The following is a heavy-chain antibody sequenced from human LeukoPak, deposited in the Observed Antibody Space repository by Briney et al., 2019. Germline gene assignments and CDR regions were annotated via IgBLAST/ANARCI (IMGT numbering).Heavy chain of an antibody. V-gene: IGHV4-34*01. D-gene: IGHD3-22*01. Sequence: SETLSLTCAVYGGSFSGYYWSWIRQPPGKGLEWIGEINHSGSTNYNPSLKSRVTISVDTTKNQFSLKLSSVTAADTAVYYRARRTYFDSSGYYRGHFDYWGQGTLVAVSS. CDR3: ARRTYFDSSGYYRGHFDY. CDR2: INHSGST. CDR1: GGSFSGYY. J-gene: IGHJ4*02.